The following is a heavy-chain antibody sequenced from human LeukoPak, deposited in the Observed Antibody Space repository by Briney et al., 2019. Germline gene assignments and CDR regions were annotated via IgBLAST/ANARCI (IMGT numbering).Heavy chain of an antibody. Sequence: SETLSLTCTVSGGSISSYYWSWIRQPPGKGLEWIGYISYSGSTDYNPSLKSRVTISVDTSRNQFSLRLSSVTAADTAVYYCARDYGDYGGYYYYFYMDVWGRGTAVTVSS. CDR1: GGSISSYY. D-gene: IGHD4-17*01. V-gene: IGHV4-59*12. CDR2: ISYSGST. J-gene: IGHJ6*03. CDR3: ARDYGDYGGYYYYFYMDV.